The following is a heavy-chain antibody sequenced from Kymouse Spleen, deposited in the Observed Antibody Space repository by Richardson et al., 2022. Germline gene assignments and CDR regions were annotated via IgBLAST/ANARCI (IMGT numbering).Heavy chain of an antibody. CDR1: GFTFSSYD. CDR3: ARTIAAAGTPSYYYYYGMDV. CDR2: IGTAGDT. D-gene: IGHD6-13*01. Sequence: EVQLVESGGGLVQPGGSLRLSCAASGFTFSSYDMHWVRQATGKGLEWVSAIGTAGDTYYPGSVKGRFTISRENAKNSLYLQMNSLRAGDTAVYYCARTIAAAGTPSYYYYYGMDVWGQGTTVTVSS. V-gene: IGHV3-13*01. J-gene: IGHJ6*02.